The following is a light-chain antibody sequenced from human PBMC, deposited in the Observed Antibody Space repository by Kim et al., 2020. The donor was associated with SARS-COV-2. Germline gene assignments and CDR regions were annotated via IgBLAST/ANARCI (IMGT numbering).Light chain of an antibody. CDR2: AAS. V-gene: IGKV1-9*01. J-gene: IGKJ1*01. CDR3: QQLNSYPRT. Sequence: AAVGDRVTITCRASQVISSYLAWYQQKPGKAPKLLIYAASTLQSGVPSRFSGSGSGTDFTLAISSLQPEDIATYYCQQLNSYPRTFGQGTKVDIK. CDR1: QVISSY.